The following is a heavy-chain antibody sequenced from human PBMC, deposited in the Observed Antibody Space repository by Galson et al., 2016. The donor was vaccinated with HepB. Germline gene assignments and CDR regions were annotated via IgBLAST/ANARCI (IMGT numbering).Heavy chain of an antibody. CDR2: IGIAGDT. Sequence: SLRLSCAASGLTFSTHDMHWVRQAPGKGLEWVSHIGIAGDTYYLGSVKGRFTISRENAKNSLYLQMNSLRVEDTAVYYCAGGTYSDLDYWGQGTLVTVSS. CDR1: GLTFSTHD. D-gene: IGHD1-26*01. V-gene: IGHV3-13*01. J-gene: IGHJ4*02. CDR3: AGGTYSDLDY.